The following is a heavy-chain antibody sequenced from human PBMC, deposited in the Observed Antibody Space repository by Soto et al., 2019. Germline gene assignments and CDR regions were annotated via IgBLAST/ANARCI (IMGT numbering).Heavy chain of an antibody. CDR1: GGSISSYY. Sequence: SETLSLTCTVSGGSISSYYWSWIRQPPGKGLEWIGYIYYSATSNYNPSLKSRVTISVDTSKNQFSLKLSSVTAADTAVYYCARMYGYNYPNYFDYWGQGTLVTVS. J-gene: IGHJ4*02. V-gene: IGHV4-59*01. CDR3: ARMYGYNYPNYFDY. CDR2: IYYSATS. D-gene: IGHD5-12*01.